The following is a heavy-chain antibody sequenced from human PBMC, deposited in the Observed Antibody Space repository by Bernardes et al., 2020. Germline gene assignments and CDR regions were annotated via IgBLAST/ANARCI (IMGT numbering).Heavy chain of an antibody. CDR3: ARGGRSRFDQ. Sequence: GGSLRLSCVASGFSFTSYTMSWVRQTPGKGLEWVANIHEDQRQIYYVDSVKGRFTISRDNVRTLLYLQMNSLRVDDTAVYYCARGGRSRFDQWSQGTLVTVSS. CDR1: GFSFTSYT. V-gene: IGHV3-7*01. D-gene: IGHD1-26*01. CDR2: IHEDQRQI. J-gene: IGHJ4*02.